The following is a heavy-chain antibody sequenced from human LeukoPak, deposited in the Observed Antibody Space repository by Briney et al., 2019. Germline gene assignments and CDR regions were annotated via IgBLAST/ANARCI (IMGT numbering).Heavy chain of an antibody. J-gene: IGHJ6*03. CDR3: ARGYYGSGSYYNSGYYYYYMDV. V-gene: IGHV1-18*01. Sequence: ASVKVSCKASGYTFTSYGISWVRQAPGQGLEWMGWISAYNGNTNYAQKLQGRVTMTTDTSTSTAYMELSSLRSDDTAVYYCARGYYGSGSYYNSGYYYYYMDVWGKGTTVTVSS. D-gene: IGHD3-10*01. CDR1: GYTFTSYG. CDR2: ISAYNGNT.